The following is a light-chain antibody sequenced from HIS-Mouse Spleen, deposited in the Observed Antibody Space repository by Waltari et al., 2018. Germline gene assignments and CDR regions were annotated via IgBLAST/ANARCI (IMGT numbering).Light chain of an antibody. CDR2: DDS. CDR1: NIGSKS. J-gene: IGLJ2*01. V-gene: IGLV3-21*03. Sequence: SYVLTQPPSVSVAPGKTARITCGGNNIGSKSVHWYQQKPGQAPVLGVSDDSDRPSGCPERSSGSNSGNTATRTIGRVEAGDEADYYCQVWDSSSDHVVFGGGTKLTVL. CDR3: QVWDSSSDHVV.